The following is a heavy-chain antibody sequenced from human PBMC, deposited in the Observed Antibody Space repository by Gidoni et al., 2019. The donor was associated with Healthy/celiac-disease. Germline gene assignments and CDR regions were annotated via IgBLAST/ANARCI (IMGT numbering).Heavy chain of an antibody. CDR3: ARGIVGALPPYDY. J-gene: IGHJ4*02. CDR2: ISSSSSYI. D-gene: IGHD1-26*01. V-gene: IGHV3-21*01. Sequence: EVQLVESGGGLVKPGGSLRLSCAASGFTFSSYSMNWVRQAPGKGLEWVSSISSSSSYIYYADSVKGRFTISRDNAKNSLYLQMNSLRAEDTAVYYCARGIVGALPPYDYWGQGTLVTVSS. CDR1: GFTFSSYS.